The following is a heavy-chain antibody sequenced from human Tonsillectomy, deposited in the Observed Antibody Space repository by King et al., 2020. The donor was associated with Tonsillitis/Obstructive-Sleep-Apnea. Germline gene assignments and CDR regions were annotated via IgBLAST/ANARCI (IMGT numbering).Heavy chain of an antibody. CDR2: IYPDDSDT. V-gene: IGHV5-51*01. Sequence: VQLVESGAEVKKPGESLEIFCKGSGYSFTNYWIGWVRQMPGKGLEWMGIIYPDDSDTRYSPSFQGQVTISADKSISTAYLQWSSLKASDTAVYYCVRRYSSSSPYFDYWGQGTLVTVSS. D-gene: IGHD6-6*01. CDR1: GYSFTNYW. J-gene: IGHJ4*02. CDR3: VRRYSSSSPYFDY.